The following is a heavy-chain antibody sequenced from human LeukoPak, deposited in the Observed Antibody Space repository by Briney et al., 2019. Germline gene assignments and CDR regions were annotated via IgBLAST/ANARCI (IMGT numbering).Heavy chain of an antibody. CDR2: IRHDESKT. CDR3: AKPVIPSAYQGTYYMDV. CDR1: GFTFSSYA. Sequence: PGGSLRLSCAASGFTFSSYAMSWVRQAPGEGLEWVAYIRHDESKTFYADSVKGRFTISRDNSKNTLYLQMHSLRAEDTALYYCAKPVIPSAYQGTYYMDVWGKGTTVTVSS. J-gene: IGHJ6*03. V-gene: IGHV3-30*02. D-gene: IGHD3-16*01.